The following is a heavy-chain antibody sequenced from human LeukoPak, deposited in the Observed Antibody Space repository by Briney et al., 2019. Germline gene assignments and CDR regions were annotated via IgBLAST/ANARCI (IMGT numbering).Heavy chain of an antibody. CDR2: ISSNGENT. D-gene: IGHD2-21*01. CDR3: APHIHYSYEY. J-gene: IGHJ4*02. CDR1: GFSFSSAP. V-gene: IGHV3-64D*06. Sequence: GGSLRLSCSASGFSFSSAPMHWVRQAPGKGLEYVSAISSNGENTYYADSVKGRFTISRDNSRNTMSLQMNSLRAEDTAVYYCAPHIHYSYEYWGWGTLVTVS.